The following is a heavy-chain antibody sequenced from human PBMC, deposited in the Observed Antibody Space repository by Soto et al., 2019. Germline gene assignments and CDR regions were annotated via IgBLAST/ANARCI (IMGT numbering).Heavy chain of an antibody. D-gene: IGHD1-7*01. CDR1: GFTFSSYA. J-gene: IGHJ4*02. CDR2: ISGSGGST. V-gene: IGHV3-23*01. Sequence: EVQLLESGGGLVQPGGSLRLSCAASGFTFSSYAMSWVRQAPGKGLEWVSAISGSGGSTYYADSVKGRFTISRDNSKNTLDLQMNSLRSEDTAVYYCAKDPTTAHRFDYWGQGTLVTVSS. CDR3: AKDPTTAHRFDY.